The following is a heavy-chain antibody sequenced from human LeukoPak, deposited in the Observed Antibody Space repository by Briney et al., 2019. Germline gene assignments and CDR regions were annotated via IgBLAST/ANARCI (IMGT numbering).Heavy chain of an antibody. CDR2: INPNSGGT. CDR1: GYTFTGYY. V-gene: IGHV1-2*02. Sequence: GASVKVSCKASGYTFTGYYMHWVRQAPGQGLEWMGWINPNSGGTNYAQKFQGRVTMTRDTSISTAYMELSRLRSDDTAVYYCAKNHLPTHDYGSINFDYRGQGTLVTVSS. D-gene: IGHD4-23*01. J-gene: IGHJ4*02. CDR3: AKNHLPTHDYGSINFDY.